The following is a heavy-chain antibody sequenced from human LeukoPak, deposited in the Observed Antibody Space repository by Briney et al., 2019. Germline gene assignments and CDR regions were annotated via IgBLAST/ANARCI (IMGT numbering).Heavy chain of an antibody. CDR3: ARDDAYSSSWYLRWFDP. CDR2: ISSSSSYI. V-gene: IGHV3-21*01. D-gene: IGHD6-13*01. CDR1: GFTFSSYS. J-gene: IGHJ5*02. Sequence: GGSLRLSCAASGFTFSSYSMNWVRQAPGKGLEWVSSISSSSSYIYYADSVKGRFTISRDNAKNSLYLQMNSLRAEDTAVYYCARDDAYSSSWYLRWFDPWGQGTQVTVSS.